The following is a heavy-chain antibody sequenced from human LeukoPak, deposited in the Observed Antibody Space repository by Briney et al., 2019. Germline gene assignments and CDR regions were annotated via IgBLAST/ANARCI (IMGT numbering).Heavy chain of an antibody. D-gene: IGHD3-3*01. CDR3: ARDFSVDYDFWSGSFDY. V-gene: IGHV3-30*04. J-gene: IGHJ4*02. CDR1: GFTFSSYA. Sequence: GRSLRLSCAASGFTFSSYAMHWVRQAPGKGLEWVAVISYDGSNKYYADSVKGRFTISRDNSKNTLYLQMNSLRAEDTAVYYRARDFSVDYDFWSGSFDYWGQGTLVTVSS. CDR2: ISYDGSNK.